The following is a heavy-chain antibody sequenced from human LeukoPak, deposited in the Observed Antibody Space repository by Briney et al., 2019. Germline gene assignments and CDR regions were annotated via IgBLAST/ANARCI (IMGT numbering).Heavy chain of an antibody. Sequence: SETLSLTCTVSGYSISSGYYWAWMRQPPGKGLEWIGSINHSGSTYYNPSLKSRVTVSVDTSKNQFSLKLSSVTAADTAVYYCARVLRGPAAIGNNWFDPWGQGTLVTVSS. CDR2: INHSGST. CDR3: ARVLRGPAAIGNNWFDP. D-gene: IGHD2-2*02. J-gene: IGHJ5*02. V-gene: IGHV4-38-2*02. CDR1: GYSISSGYY.